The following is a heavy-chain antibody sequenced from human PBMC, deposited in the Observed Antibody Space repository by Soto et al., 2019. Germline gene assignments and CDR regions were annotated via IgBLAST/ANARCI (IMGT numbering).Heavy chain of an antibody. D-gene: IGHD3-22*01. CDR3: ARGLQDSSGYYPHDAFDI. Sequence: SETLSLTCAVYGGSFSGYYWSWIRQPPGKGLEWIGEINHSGSTNYNPYLKSRVTISVDTSKNQFSLKLSSVTAADTAVYYCARGLQDSSGYYPHDAFDIWGQGTMVTVSS. CDR2: INHSGST. J-gene: IGHJ3*02. V-gene: IGHV4-34*01. CDR1: GGSFSGYY.